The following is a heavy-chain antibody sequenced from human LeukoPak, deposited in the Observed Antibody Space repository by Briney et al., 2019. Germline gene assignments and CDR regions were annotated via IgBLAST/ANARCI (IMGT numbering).Heavy chain of an antibody. CDR3: ARDSYYYDSSGDFDY. J-gene: IGHJ4*02. CDR1: GFTFSSYS. Sequence: GGSLRLSCAASGFTFSSYSMNWVRQAPGKGLEWVANIKQDGSEKYYVDSVKGRFTISRDNAKNSLYLQMNSLRAEDTAVYYCARDSYYYDSSGDFDYWGQGTLVTVSS. CDR2: IKQDGSEK. D-gene: IGHD3-22*01. V-gene: IGHV3-7*01.